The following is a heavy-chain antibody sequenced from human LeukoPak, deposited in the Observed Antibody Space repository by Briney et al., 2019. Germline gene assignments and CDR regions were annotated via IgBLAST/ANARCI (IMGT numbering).Heavy chain of an antibody. D-gene: IGHD3-3*01. CDR2: IRSKTDSETT. J-gene: IGHJ4*02. CDR1: GFSFSDAW. V-gene: IGHV3-15*01. CDR3: TTGRFPPRY. Sequence: GSLRLSCVVSGFSFSDAWMGWVRQAPGKGLEWIGRIRSKTDSETTEYAAPVKRRFSISRDDSKKTLYLQMNSLKTEDTAVYYCTTGRFPPRYWGQGTLVTVSS.